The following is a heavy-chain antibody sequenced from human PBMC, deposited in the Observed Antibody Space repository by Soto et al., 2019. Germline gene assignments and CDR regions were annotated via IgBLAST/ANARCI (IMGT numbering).Heavy chain of an antibody. CDR2: IYHSGST. CDR3: ARGQVVAAQH. CDR1: GGSISSGGYS. D-gene: IGHD2-15*01. Sequence: QLQLQESGSGLVKPSQTLSLTCAVSGGSISSGGYSWSWIRQPPGKGLEWIGYIYHSGSTYYNPSLKSRVDISEDRSKNQFSLELSSVTAADTAVYYCARGQVVAAQHWGQGTMVTVSS. V-gene: IGHV4-30-2*01. J-gene: IGHJ4*02.